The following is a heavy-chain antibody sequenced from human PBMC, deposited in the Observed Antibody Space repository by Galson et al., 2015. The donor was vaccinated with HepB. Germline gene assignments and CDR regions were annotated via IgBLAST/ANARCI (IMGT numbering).Heavy chain of an antibody. CDR1: GITFSDPY. J-gene: IGHJ5*02. V-gene: IGHV3-11*03. CDR2: ISGSGSHT. D-gene: IGHD1-14*01. CDR3: VKGAPGADA. Sequence: SLRLSCAVSGITFSDPYMSWLRQAPGEGLEWVSYISGSGSHTNYVDSVKGRFAISRDNAKNSLYLQMNSLRAEDTAVYYCVKGAPGADACGQGTLATVSS.